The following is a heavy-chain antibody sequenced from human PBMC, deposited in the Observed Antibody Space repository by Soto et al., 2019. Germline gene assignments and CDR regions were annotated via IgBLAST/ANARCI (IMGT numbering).Heavy chain of an antibody. CDR1: GGSISSSSYY. Sequence: QLQLQESGPGLVKPSETLSLTCTVSGGSISSSSYYWGWIRQPPGKGMEWIGSIHYSGSTYYTPSLMSRVTISVDTSKNQSSLTLSSVTAADTAVYYCARRGSGSYSDYWGQGTLVTVSS. CDR2: IHYSGST. D-gene: IGHD1-26*01. J-gene: IGHJ4*02. V-gene: IGHV4-39*01. CDR3: ARRGSGSYSDY.